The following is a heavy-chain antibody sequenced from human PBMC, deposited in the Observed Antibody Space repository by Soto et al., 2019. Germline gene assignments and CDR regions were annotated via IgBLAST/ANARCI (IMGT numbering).Heavy chain of an antibody. D-gene: IGHD6-19*01. V-gene: IGHV3-23*01. J-gene: IGHJ6*02. CDR2: ISGSGGST. CDR1: GFTFSSYA. Sequence: GGSLRLSCAASGFTFSSYAMSWVRQAPGKGLEWVSAISGSGGSTYYADSVKGRFTISRDNSKNTLYLQMNSLRAEDTAVYYCAKGLEAVAGTPVHYYYGMDVWGQGTTVTVSS. CDR3: AKGLEAVAGTPVHYYYGMDV.